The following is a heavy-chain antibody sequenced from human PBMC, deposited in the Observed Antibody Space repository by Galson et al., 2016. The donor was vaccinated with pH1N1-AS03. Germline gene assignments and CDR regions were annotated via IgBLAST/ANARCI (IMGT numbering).Heavy chain of an antibody. D-gene: IGHD3-9*01. CDR2: VSYDGSHK. V-gene: IGHV3-30-3*01. J-gene: IGHJ4*02. CDR1: GFTFTSSA. CDR3: ARDERLRIIYYDSAGYAIEK. Sequence: SLRLSCASSGFTFTSSAMHWVRQAPGKGLEWVSIVSYDGSHKYYAESVKGRFTISRDNSKNTLYLQMTSLRAEDTAIYYCARDERLRIIYYDSAGYAIEKWGRGTLVTVS.